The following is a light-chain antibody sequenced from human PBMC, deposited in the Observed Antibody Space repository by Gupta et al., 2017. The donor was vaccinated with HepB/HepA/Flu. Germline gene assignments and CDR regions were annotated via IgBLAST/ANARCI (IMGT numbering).Light chain of an antibody. J-gene: IGKJ2*01. V-gene: IGKV1-39*01. CDR2: AAS. Sequence: DIQMTQSPSSLSASVGDRVTITCRASQSISSYLIWYQQRPGKAPNLLIYAASNLQSGVPSRFSGSGSGTEFTLTISSLQPEDFATYYCQQSYNTPYTFGQGTKLEIK. CDR1: QSISSY. CDR3: QQSYNTPYT.